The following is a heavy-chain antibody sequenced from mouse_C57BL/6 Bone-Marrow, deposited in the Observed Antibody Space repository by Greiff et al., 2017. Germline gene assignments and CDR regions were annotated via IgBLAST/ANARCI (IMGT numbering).Heavy chain of an antibody. Sequence: VQLQQPGPELVKPGASVKISCKASGYTFTDYYMNWVKQSHGKSLEWIGDINPNNGGTSYNQKFKGKATLTVAKSSSTAYMGLRSLTSEDSAVYYCAREGDYYGSFDYWGQGTTLTVSS. D-gene: IGHD1-1*01. J-gene: IGHJ2*01. CDR1: GYTFTDYY. V-gene: IGHV1-26*01. CDR2: INPNNGGT. CDR3: AREGDYYGSFDY.